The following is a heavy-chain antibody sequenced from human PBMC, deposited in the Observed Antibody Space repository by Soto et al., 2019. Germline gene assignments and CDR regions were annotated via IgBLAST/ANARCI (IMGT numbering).Heavy chain of an antibody. CDR3: ARDAVSSRMVPGVAKCFDP. CDR1: GDSVSSNSAA. J-gene: IGHJ5*02. Sequence: SQTLSLTCAISGDSVSSNSAAWNWIRQSPSRGLEWLGRTYYRSKWYNDYAVSVKSRITINPDTSKNQFSLQLNSVTPEDTAVYYCARDAVSSRMVPGVAKCFDPWGQGTLVTVS. V-gene: IGHV6-1*01. CDR2: TYYRSKWYN. D-gene: IGHD3-10*01.